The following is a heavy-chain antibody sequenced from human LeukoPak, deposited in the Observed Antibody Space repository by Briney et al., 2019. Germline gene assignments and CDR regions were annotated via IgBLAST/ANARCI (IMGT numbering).Heavy chain of an antibody. CDR3: ARRSYHRASFDY. Sequence: SETLSLTCTVSGGSISSSSYYWGWIRQPPGKGLEWIGSIYYNGSTYYNPSLKSRVAISVDTSKNQFSLKLSSVTAADTAVYYCARRSYHRASFDYWGQGTLVTVSS. J-gene: IGHJ4*02. CDR1: GGSISSSSYY. V-gene: IGHV4-39*07. CDR2: IYYNGST. D-gene: IGHD1-26*01.